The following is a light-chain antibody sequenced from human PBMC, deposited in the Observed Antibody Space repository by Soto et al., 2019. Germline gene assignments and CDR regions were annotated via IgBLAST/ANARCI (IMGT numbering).Light chain of an antibody. V-gene: IGKV3-11*01. CDR1: QFIPIH. CDR2: DAS. Sequence: EIVLTQSPPTLSLSPGERATLSCRASQFIPIHLAWYQQKPGQPPRLLIYDASNRTAGIPARFSGSGSGTDITLTISSLEPEDFAVYYCQQRSNWPLTFGGGTKVDI. J-gene: IGKJ4*01. CDR3: QQRSNWPLT.